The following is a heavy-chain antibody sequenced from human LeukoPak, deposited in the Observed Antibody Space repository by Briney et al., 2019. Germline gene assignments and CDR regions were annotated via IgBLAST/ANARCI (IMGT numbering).Heavy chain of an antibody. CDR1: GFTFSSYS. CDR3: SKDPNGDYIGAFDS. D-gene: IGHD4-17*01. V-gene: IGHV3-23*01. CDR2: ITSSQGRA. Sequence: GSLRLSCSVSGFTFSSYSMNWVRQAPGKGLEWVASITSSQGRAYTTDSVKGRFTISRDNSQSTLYLQMNNLRVEDTAVYYCSKDPNGDYIGAFDSWGQGTLVTVSS. J-gene: IGHJ5*01.